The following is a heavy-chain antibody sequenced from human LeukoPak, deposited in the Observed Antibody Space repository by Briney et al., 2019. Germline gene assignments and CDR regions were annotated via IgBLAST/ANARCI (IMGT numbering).Heavy chain of an antibody. CDR3: TRTNYPD. D-gene: IGHD4/OR15-4a*01. CDR2: ISGSGSYI. V-gene: IGHV3-21*01. CDR1: GFTYSSHF. J-gene: IGHJ4*02. Sequence: GGSLRLSCAASGFTYSSHFMNWVRQAPGKGLEWVSSISGSGSYIYYAESVKGRFTISRDNAKKSLYLQMNSLKAEDTGIYYCTRTNYPDWGQGTLVTVSS.